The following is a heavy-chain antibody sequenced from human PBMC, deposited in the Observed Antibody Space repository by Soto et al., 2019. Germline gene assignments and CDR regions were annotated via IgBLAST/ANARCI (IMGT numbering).Heavy chain of an antibody. CDR3: ARFSSSPTGGYYLYF. D-gene: IGHD3-10*01. J-gene: IGHJ4*02. Sequence: SETLSLTCTVSGGSISSYYWSWIRQPPGKGLEWIGCIYYSGSTNYNPSLKSRVTISVDTSKNQFSLKLSSVTAADTAVYYCARFSSSPTGGYYLYFWGQGTQVTVSS. CDR1: GGSISSYY. CDR2: IYYSGST. V-gene: IGHV4-59*01.